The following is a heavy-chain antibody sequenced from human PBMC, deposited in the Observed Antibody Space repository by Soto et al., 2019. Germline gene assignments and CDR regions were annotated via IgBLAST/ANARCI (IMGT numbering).Heavy chain of an antibody. D-gene: IGHD5-12*01. CDR1: GYTFTSYG. V-gene: IGHV1-18*01. Sequence: QVQLVQSGAEVKKPGASVKVSCKASGYTFTSYGISWVRQAPGQGLEWMGWISAYNGNTNYAQQLQGRVTMTTDTATSTAYMELSSRRSDDTAVYYCAILESGYDPRDYYDYYGMDVWGKGTTVTVSS. J-gene: IGHJ6*04. CDR3: AILESGYDPRDYYDYYGMDV. CDR2: ISAYNGNT.